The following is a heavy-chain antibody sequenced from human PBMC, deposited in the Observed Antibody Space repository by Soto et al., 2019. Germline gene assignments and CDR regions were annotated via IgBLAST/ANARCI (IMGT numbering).Heavy chain of an antibody. CDR3: ARSIAVADLSWFDP. D-gene: IGHD6-19*01. CDR1: GGSISSGGYS. Sequence: QLQLQESGSGLVKPSQTLSLTCAVSGGSISSGGYSWSWIRQPPGKGLEWIGYIYHSGSTYYNPSPKSRVTISVDRSKNQFSLKLSSVTAADTAVYYCARSIAVADLSWFDPWGQGTLVTVSS. V-gene: IGHV4-30-2*01. J-gene: IGHJ5*02. CDR2: IYHSGST.